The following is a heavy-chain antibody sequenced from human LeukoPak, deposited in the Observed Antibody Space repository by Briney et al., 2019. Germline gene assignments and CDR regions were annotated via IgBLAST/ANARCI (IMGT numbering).Heavy chain of an antibody. D-gene: IGHD5-24*01. Sequence: ASVNVSCKASGYTFTSYYMHWVRQAPGQGLEWMGIINPSGGSTSYAQKFQGRVTMTRDTSTSTVYMELSSLRSEDTAVYYCAREEVVAEATIFHYYYGMDVWGQGTTVTVSS. CDR1: GYTFTSYY. V-gene: IGHV1-46*01. CDR2: INPSGGST. CDR3: AREEVVAEATIFHYYYGMDV. J-gene: IGHJ6*02.